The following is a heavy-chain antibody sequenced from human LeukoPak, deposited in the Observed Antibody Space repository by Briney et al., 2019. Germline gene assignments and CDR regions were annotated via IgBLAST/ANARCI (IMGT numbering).Heavy chain of an antibody. D-gene: IGHD6-19*01. CDR2: ISGSAGDT. J-gene: IGHJ4*02. CDR3: ATRDQWLGFDS. V-gene: IGHV3-23*01. Sequence: GGSLRLPCAASGLTLSSCVMSWLRQAPGEGLEWVSTISGSAGDTQYADSVKGRFTISRDNSKNTLHLHMNSLRAEDTAVYYCATRDQWLGFDSWGQGTLVTVSS. CDR1: GLTLSSCV.